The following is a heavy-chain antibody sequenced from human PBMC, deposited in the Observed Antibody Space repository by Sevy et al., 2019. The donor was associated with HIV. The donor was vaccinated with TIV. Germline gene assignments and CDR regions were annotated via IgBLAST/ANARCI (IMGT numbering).Heavy chain of an antibody. CDR2: IIPIFDIV. CDR1: GGTFNSYA. V-gene: IGHV1-69*13. D-gene: IGHD6-6*01. Sequence: ASVKVSCKASGGTFNSYAVSWVRQAPGQGLEWMGGIIPIFDIVNSAQKFQGRVTITADESASTVYMELSSLRSEDTAVYYCARVDSTSFRNSYYHMDVWGKGTTVTVSS. CDR3: ARVDSTSFRNSYYHMDV. J-gene: IGHJ6*03.